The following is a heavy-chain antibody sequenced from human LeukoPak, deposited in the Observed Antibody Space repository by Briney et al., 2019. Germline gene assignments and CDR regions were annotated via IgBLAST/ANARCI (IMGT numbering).Heavy chain of an antibody. J-gene: IGHJ3*02. CDR3: ARECMDTTMVDAFDI. CDR2: ISSSSNYI. CDR1: GFTFSDYI. V-gene: IGHV3-21*01. D-gene: IGHD5-18*01. Sequence: PGGSLRLSCAASGFTFSDYITNWVRQAPGKGLEWVSYISSSSNYIYYADSVKGRFTISRDNAKNSLYLQMNSLRAEDTAVYYCARECMDTTMVDAFDIWGQGTMVTVSS.